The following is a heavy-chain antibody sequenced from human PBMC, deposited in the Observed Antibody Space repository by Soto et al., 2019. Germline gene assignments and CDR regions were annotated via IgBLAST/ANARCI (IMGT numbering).Heavy chain of an antibody. D-gene: IGHD6-13*01. CDR1: GFTFSSYA. J-gene: IGHJ4*02. CDR2: ISGSGGST. V-gene: IGHV3-23*01. Sequence: PGGSLRLSCAASGFTFSSYAMSWVRQAPGKGLEWVSAISGSGGSTYYADSVKGRFTISRDNSKNTLYLQMNSLRAEDTAVYYCAKDRGYSSSWYDYYFDYWGQGTLVTSPQ. CDR3: AKDRGYSSSWYDYYFDY.